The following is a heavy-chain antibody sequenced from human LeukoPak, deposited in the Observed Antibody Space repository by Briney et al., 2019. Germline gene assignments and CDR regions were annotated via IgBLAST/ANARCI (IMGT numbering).Heavy chain of an antibody. D-gene: IGHD3-10*01. CDR3: ARGIWVSGRYYFDY. CDR1: GYGFTNYA. V-gene: IGHV1-3*01. J-gene: IGHJ4*02. CDR2: INAGNGKT. Sequence: ASVKVSCKVSGYGFTNYAMHWVRQAPGQRLEWMGWINAGNGKTKYSENFQGTVTFTRDAAASTAYMDLSSLSSEDTAAYYCARGIWVSGRYYFDYWGQGTLVTVSS.